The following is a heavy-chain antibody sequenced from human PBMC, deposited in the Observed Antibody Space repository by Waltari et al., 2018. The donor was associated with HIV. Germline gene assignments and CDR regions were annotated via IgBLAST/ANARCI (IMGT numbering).Heavy chain of an antibody. V-gene: IGHV3-23*01. CDR2: IMCSGNST. Sequence: EVQLLESGGGLIEPGGSLRLSCVGSGFIFSSYAMSWVRQAPGKGLEWVSGIMCSGNSTYYAGSVKCRFIISRDNSKNTVFLQMNSLRAEDTAVYYCAKGDCNSPSCPFDFWGQVTLVTVSS. D-gene: IGHD2-2*01. CDR1: GFIFSSYA. CDR3: AKGDCNSPSCPFDF. J-gene: IGHJ4*02.